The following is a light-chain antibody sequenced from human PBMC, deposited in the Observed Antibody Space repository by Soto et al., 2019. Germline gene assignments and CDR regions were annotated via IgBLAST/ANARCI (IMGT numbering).Light chain of an antibody. CDR2: KAS. V-gene: IGKV1-5*03. CDR1: QTISSW. CDR3: QQYNSYSEA. Sequence: IQMTQSPSAPSGSVGDRVTITCRASQTISSWLVWYQQKPGKAPKLLIYKASTLKSGVPSRFSGSGSGTEFTLTISSLQPDDFATYYCQQYNSYSEAFGQGTKVDIK. J-gene: IGKJ1*01.